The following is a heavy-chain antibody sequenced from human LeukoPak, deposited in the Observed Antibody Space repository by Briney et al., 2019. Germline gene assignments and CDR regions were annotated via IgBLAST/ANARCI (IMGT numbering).Heavy chain of an antibody. V-gene: IGHV3-66*01. CDR3: ARDYNYYHSSGYWYYFDY. D-gene: IGHD3-22*01. CDR1: GFTVSSNY. J-gene: IGHJ4*02. CDR2: IYSGGST. Sequence: SGGSLRLSCAASGFTVSSNYMSWVRQAPGKGLEWVSVIYSGGSTYYADSVKGRFTISRDNSKNTLYLQINSLRAEDTAVYYCARDYNYYHSSGYWYYFDYWGQGTLVTVSS.